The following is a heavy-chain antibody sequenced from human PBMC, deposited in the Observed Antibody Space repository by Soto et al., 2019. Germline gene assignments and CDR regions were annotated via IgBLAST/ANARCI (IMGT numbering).Heavy chain of an antibody. V-gene: IGHV4-34*01. Sequence: PSETLSLTCAVYGGSFSGYFWTWIRQSPGKGLEWIGEINHSGSTNSNPSLKSRVAISVDTSKNQISLKLRSVTAADTAVYYCARGISLIVEVQRDAPDKYYFDSWGQGTLVTVSS. CDR3: ARGISLIVEVQRDAPDKYYFDS. CDR1: GGSFSGYF. CDR2: INHSGST. D-gene: IGHD2-15*01. J-gene: IGHJ4*02.